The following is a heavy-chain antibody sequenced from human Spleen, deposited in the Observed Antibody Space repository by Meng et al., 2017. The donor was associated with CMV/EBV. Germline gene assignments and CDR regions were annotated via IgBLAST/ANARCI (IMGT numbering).Heavy chain of an antibody. CDR2: IGYDGSNK. D-gene: IGHD2/OR15-2a*01. CDR3: AKEGDSRLLWYFDL. CDR1: GFSFSSHD. Sequence: AFGFSFSSHDLRWVRQAPGKGLEWVAGIGYDGSNKYYADSVKGRFTISRDNSKNTLYLQMNSLRAEDTAVYYCAKEGDSRLLWYFDLWGRGTLVTVSS. J-gene: IGHJ2*01. V-gene: IGHV3-30*02.